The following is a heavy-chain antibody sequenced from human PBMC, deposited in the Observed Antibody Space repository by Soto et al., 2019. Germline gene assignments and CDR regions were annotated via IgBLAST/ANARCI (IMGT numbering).Heavy chain of an antibody. D-gene: IGHD3-3*01. J-gene: IGHJ6*02. CDR1: GGSISSSSYY. V-gene: IGHV4-39*01. CDR2: IYYSGST. CDR3: TLRFLEWLPNYGMDV. Sequence: PSETLSLTCTVSGGSISSSSYYWGWIRQPPGKGLEWIGSIYYSGSTYYNPSLKSRVTISVDTSKNQFSLKLSSVTAADTAVYYCTLRFLEWLPNYGMDVWGQGTPVTVSS.